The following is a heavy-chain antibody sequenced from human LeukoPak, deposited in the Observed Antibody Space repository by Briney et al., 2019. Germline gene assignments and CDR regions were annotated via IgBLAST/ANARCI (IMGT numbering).Heavy chain of an antibody. CDR3: ARNPYDYVWGSYRYYGMDV. V-gene: IGHV1-69*01. J-gene: IGHJ6*04. CDR2: IIPIFGTA. CDR1: GGTFSSYA. D-gene: IGHD3-16*02. Sequence: SVKVSRKASGGTFSSYAISWVRQAPGQGLEWMGGIIPIFGTANYAQKFQGRVTITADESTSTAYMELSSLRSEDTAVYYCARNPYDYVWGSYRYYGMDVWGKGTTVTVSS.